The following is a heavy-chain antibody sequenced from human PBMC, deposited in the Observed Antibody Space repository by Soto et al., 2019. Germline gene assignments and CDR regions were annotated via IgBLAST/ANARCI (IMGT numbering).Heavy chain of an antibody. D-gene: IGHD1-26*01. J-gene: IGHJ3*02. Sequence: QVQLVESGGGVVQPGRSLRLSCAASGFTFSSYAMHWVRQAPGKGLEWVAVISYDGSNKYYADSVKGRFTLSRDNSKNTLYLQMTGLRAEDPAVCYCAREVDRASSGSYSDAFDIWGQGTMVTVSS. CDR3: AREVDRASSGSYSDAFDI. CDR2: ISYDGSNK. CDR1: GFTFSSYA. V-gene: IGHV3-30-3*01.